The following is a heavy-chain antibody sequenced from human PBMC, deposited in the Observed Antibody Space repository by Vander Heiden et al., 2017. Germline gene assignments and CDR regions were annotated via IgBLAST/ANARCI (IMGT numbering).Heavy chain of an antibody. CDR3: ARDGI. CDR1: GFPVDKKY. J-gene: IGHJ3*02. V-gene: IGHV3-53*01. CDR2: LESGCYT. Sequence: EVQVAESGGGLIQPGGSLRLSCSASGFPVDKKYITWIRQAPGKGLEWVASLESGCYTYYADSVKGRFTTSRDNSRDILYLQMNSLRVEDTAVYYCARDGIWGQGTLVTVSS.